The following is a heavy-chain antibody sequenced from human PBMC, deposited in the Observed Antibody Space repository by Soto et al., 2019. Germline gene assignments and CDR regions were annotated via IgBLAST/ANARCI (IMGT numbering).Heavy chain of an antibody. J-gene: IGHJ4*02. CDR1: GFTFNKYA. Sequence: QVQLVESGGGVVQPGRSLRLSCAASGFTFNKYAMHWVRQAPGKGLEWVAVILYDGSSAYYAYSVKGRFTISRDNFKNTLYQLMNSLRTADKAVFYCARDLYAYWSGSPDYWGRGTLVTVSS. CDR2: ILYDGSSA. D-gene: IGHD3-3*01. V-gene: IGHV3-30*01. CDR3: ARDLYAYWSGSPDY.